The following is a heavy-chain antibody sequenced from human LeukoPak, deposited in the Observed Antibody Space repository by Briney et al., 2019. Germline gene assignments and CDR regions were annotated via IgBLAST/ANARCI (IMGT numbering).Heavy chain of an antibody. D-gene: IGHD2-2*01. Sequence: PGGSLRLSCAASGFTFSDYYMSWIRQAPGKGLEWVSYISRSGSTIYYEDSVKGRFTISRDDAKNSLCLQVNSLRGEDTAVYYGARVVPAAMDYFNYWGQGTLVTVSS. J-gene: IGHJ4*02. CDR3: ARVVPAAMDYFNY. V-gene: IGHV3-11*01. CDR1: GFTFSDYY. CDR2: ISRSGSTI.